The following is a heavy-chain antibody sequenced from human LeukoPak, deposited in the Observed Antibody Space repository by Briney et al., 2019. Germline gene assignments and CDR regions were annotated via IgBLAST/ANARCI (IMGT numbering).Heavy chain of an antibody. CDR2: IIPIFGTA. V-gene: IGHV1-69*01. CDR1: GGTFSSYA. Sequence: SLKVSCKASGGTFSSYAISWVRQAPGQGLEWMGGIIPIFGTANYAQKFQGRVTITADESTSTAYMELSSLRSEDTAVYYCARAPHYYDSSGYYGPGYYYYGMDVWGQGTTVTASS. J-gene: IGHJ6*02. CDR3: ARAPHYYDSSGYYGPGYYYYGMDV. D-gene: IGHD3-22*01.